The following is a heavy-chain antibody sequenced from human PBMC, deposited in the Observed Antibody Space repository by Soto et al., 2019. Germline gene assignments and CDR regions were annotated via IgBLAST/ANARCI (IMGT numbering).Heavy chain of an antibody. CDR1: GYTFTSYA. J-gene: IGHJ4*02. D-gene: IGHD2-2*01. V-gene: IGHV1-3*05. CDR2: INAGNGNT. Sequence: QVQLVQSGAEEKKPGASVKVSCKASGYTFTSYAMHWVRQAPGQRLEWMGWINAGNGNTKYSQKFQGRVTITRDTSGSTAYMELRSLRSEDTAVYYCASHPYCSSPSCYVRPIGYWGQGTLVTVSS. CDR3: ASHPYCSSPSCYVRPIGY.